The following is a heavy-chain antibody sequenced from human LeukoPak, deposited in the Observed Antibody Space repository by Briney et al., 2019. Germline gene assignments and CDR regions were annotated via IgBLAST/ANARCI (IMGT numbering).Heavy chain of an antibody. Sequence: SETLSLTCTVSGGSISGYYWSGIRQPPGKGLEWIGYIYYSGSTNYNPSLKSRVTISVDTSKNQFSLKLSSVTAADTAVYYCARGREWEPKVFDYWGQGTLVTVSS. V-gene: IGHV4-59*01. CDR1: GGSISGYY. D-gene: IGHD1-26*01. CDR2: IYYSGST. CDR3: ARGREWEPKVFDY. J-gene: IGHJ4*02.